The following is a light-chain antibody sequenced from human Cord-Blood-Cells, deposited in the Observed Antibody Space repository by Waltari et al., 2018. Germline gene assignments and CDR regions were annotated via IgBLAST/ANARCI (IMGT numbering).Light chain of an antibody. Sequence: QSALTQPAPVSGSPGQSITISCTGTSSDVGSYNLFSWYQQHPGKAPKLMIYEGSKRPSGVSNRFSGSKSGNTASLTISGLQAEDEADYYCCSYAGSSTFDVVFGGGTKLTVL. CDR1: SSDVGSYNL. CDR3: CSYAGSSTFDVV. J-gene: IGLJ2*01. CDR2: EGS. V-gene: IGLV2-23*03.